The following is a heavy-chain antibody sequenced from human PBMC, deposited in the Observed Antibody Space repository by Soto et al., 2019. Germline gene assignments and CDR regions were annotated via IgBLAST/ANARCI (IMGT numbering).Heavy chain of an antibody. CDR3: ARDETGYYYDSSGYSDY. J-gene: IGHJ4*02. V-gene: IGHV3-33*01. CDR1: GFTFSSYG. D-gene: IGHD3-22*01. CDR2: IWYDGSNK. Sequence: QVQLVASGGGVVQPGRSLRLSCAASGFTFSSYGMHWVRQAPGKGLEWVAVIWYDGSNKYYADSVKGRFTISRDNSKNTLYLQMNSLRAEDTAVYYCARDETGYYYDSSGYSDYWGQGTLVTVSS.